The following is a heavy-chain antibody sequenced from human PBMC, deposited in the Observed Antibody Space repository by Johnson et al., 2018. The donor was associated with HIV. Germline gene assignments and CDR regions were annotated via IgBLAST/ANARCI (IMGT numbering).Heavy chain of an antibody. V-gene: IGHV3-9*01. Sequence: VQLVESGGGLVQPGRSLRLSCAASGFTFDDYAMHWVRQAPGKGLEWVSGISWNSGSIGYADSVTGRFTISRDNAKNSLYLQMNSLRAEDTALYYRAKVRPDRSGHRAFDIWGQGTMVTVSS. CDR2: ISWNSGSI. D-gene: IGHD2-15*01. CDR1: GFTFDDYA. CDR3: AKVRPDRSGHRAFDI. J-gene: IGHJ3*02.